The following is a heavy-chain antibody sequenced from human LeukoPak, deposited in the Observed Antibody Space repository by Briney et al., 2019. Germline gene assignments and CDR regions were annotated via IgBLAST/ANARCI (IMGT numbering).Heavy chain of an antibody. Sequence: LTGGSLRLSCTASGFTFSSYWMYWVRQTPGKGLVWVSRINSDGGSTSYADSVKGRFTISRDNAKNTLYLQMNSLRAEDTAVYYCARRIQGMAPYYFDYWGQGTLVTVSS. D-gene: IGHD5-24*01. CDR2: INSDGGST. J-gene: IGHJ4*02. CDR1: GFTFSSYW. CDR3: ARRIQGMAPYYFDY. V-gene: IGHV3-74*01.